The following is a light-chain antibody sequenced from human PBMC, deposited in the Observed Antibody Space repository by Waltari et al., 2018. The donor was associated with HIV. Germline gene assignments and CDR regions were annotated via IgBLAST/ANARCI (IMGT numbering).Light chain of an antibody. Sequence: QSALTQPASVSGSPGQSITISCTGTSSDIGGYKFVSWYQQHPGKAPKRLIYDGSNRPSGVSDRFSGSKSGNTASLTISGLQPEDEADYHCSSFTSRRILVFGGGTKLTL. V-gene: IGLV2-14*03. CDR3: SSFTSRRILV. J-gene: IGLJ2*01. CDR1: SSDIGGYKF. CDR2: DGS.